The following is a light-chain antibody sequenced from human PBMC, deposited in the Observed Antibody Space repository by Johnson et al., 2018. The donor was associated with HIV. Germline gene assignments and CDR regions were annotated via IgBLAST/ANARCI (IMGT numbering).Light chain of an antibody. CDR1: SSNIENNY. CDR3: GTWDSSLSAGGV. Sequence: QSVLTQPPSVSAPPGQKVTISCSGSSSNIENNYVSWYQQLPETAPKLLIYDNNNRSSGIPDRISGSKSGTSATLGITRLQNGDEADYYCGTWDSSLSAGGVFVTGTNVTVL. J-gene: IGLJ1*01. V-gene: IGLV1-51*01. CDR2: DNN.